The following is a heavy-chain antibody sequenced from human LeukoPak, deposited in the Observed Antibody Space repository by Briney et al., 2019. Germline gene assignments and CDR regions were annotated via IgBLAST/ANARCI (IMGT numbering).Heavy chain of an antibody. V-gene: IGHV4-59*01. J-gene: IGHJ4*02. CDR1: GGSISSYY. CDR2: IYYSGST. CDR3: ARDLGLYYFDY. Sequence: PSGTLSLTCTVSGGSISSYYWSWIRQPPGKGLEWIGYIYYSGSTNYNPSLKSRVTISVDTSKNQFSLKLSSVTAADTAVYYCARDLGLYYFDYWGQGTLVTVSS.